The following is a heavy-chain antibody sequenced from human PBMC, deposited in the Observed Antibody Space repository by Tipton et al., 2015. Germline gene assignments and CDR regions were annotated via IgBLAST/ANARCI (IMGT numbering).Heavy chain of an antibody. CDR2: ISSSGSTI. J-gene: IGHJ6*02. Sequence: SLRLSCAASGFTFSDYYMSWIRQAPGKGLEWVSCISSSGSTIYYADSVKGRFTVSRDNAKNSLYLQMNSLRAEDTAVYYCARDYKFWSGYQFTYKYGMDVWGQGTTVTASS. CDR3: ARDYKFWSGYQFTYKYGMDV. CDR1: GFTFSDYY. V-gene: IGHV3-11*01. D-gene: IGHD3-3*01.